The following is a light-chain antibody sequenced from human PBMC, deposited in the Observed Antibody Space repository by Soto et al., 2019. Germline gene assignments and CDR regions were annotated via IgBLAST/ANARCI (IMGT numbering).Light chain of an antibody. J-gene: IGKJ5*01. Sequence: IQMTQSPASVSASVGDRVTITCRASQNIGNWLAWYQQQPGKAPKLLIYDASNLRSGVPSRFSGSGSGTDFTLTISSLQPEDCATYYCEQVNSFPITYGQGTRLEIK. CDR3: EQVNSFPIT. V-gene: IGKV1-12*01. CDR1: QNIGNW. CDR2: DAS.